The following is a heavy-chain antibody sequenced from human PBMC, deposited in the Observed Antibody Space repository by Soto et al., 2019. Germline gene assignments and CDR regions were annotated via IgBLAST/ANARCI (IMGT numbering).Heavy chain of an antibody. CDR3: ARIFMNEGYYDFWSDDYGMDV. CDR1: GGTFSSYA. D-gene: IGHD3-3*01. Sequence: SVKVSCKASGGTFSSYAISWVRQAPGQGLEWMGGIIPIFGTANYAQKFQGRVTITADESTSTAYMELSSLRSEDTTVYYCARIFMNEGYYDFWSDDYGMDVWGQGTTVTVSS. CDR2: IIPIFGTA. V-gene: IGHV1-69*13. J-gene: IGHJ6*02.